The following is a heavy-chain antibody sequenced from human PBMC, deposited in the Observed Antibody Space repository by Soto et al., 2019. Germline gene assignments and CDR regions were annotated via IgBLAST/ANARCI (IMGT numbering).Heavy chain of an antibody. J-gene: IGHJ4*02. CDR2: ISSTSTTI. Sequence: EVQLVESGGGLVQPGGSLRLSCAASGFTFSSYSMSWVRQAPGKGLERVSYISSTSTTIYYADSVKGRFTISRDNAKNSLYLHMNSLSAEDTAVYYCARDRGCSGGICYRDLGYWGQGTLVTVSS. CDR3: ARDRGCSGGICYRDLGY. V-gene: IGHV3-48*01. CDR1: GFTFSSYS. D-gene: IGHD2-15*01.